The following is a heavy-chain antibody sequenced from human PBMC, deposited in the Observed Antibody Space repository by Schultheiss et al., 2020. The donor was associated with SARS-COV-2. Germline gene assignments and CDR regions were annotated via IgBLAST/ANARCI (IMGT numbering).Heavy chain of an antibody. D-gene: IGHD3-22*01. J-gene: IGHJ4*02. CDR3: AEGGYYDNSAILSGHY. CDR1: GFTFSSYA. V-gene: IGHV3-23*01. Sequence: GGSLRLSCAASGFTFSSYAMSWVRQAPGKGLEWVSAISGSGGSTYYADSVKGRFTISRDNAKNSLYLQMNSLRAEDTAVYYCAEGGYYDNSAILSGHYWGQGTLVTVSS. CDR2: ISGSGGST.